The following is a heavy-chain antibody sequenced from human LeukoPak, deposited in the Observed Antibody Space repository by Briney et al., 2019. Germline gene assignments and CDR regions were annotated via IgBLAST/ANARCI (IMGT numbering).Heavy chain of an antibody. CDR2: IYPGDSDT. CDR3: ARLSRETTVTTWFDP. V-gene: IGHV5-51*01. Sequence: GESLKISCKGSGYNFTTYWIGWVRQMLGKGLEWMGIIYPGDSDTIYGPSFQGQVTISADKSINTAYLQWSSLKASDTAMYYCARLSRETTVTTWFDPWGHGTLVTVSS. D-gene: IGHD4-17*01. CDR1: GYNFTTYW. J-gene: IGHJ5*02.